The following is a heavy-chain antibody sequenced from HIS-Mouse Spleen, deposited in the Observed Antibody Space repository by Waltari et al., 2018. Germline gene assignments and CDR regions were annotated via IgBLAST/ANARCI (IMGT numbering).Heavy chain of an antibody. V-gene: IGHV4-59*08. CDR3: ARGVSIGYDFWSGYYDY. CDR2: IYYSGST. J-gene: IGHJ4*02. D-gene: IGHD3-3*01. CDR1: GGSISSYY. Sequence: QVQLQESGPGLVKPSETLSLTCTVSGGSISSYYWRWIRQPPGKGMEWIGYIYYSGSTNYNPSLKSRVTISVDTSKNQFSLKLSSVTAADTAVYYCARGVSIGYDFWSGYYDYWGQGTLVTVSS.